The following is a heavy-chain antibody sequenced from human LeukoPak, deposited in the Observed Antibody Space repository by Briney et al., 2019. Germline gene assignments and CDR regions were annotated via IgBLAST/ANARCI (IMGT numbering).Heavy chain of an antibody. V-gene: IGHV3-30*02. D-gene: IGHD3-10*01. Sequence: GGSLRLSCAASGFTFSSYGLHWVRQAPGKGLEWVAFIPYDGSNKYYADSVKGRFTISRDNSKNTQYLQMNSLRAEDTAVYYCASSSSYYFDYWGPGTLVTVSS. CDR2: IPYDGSNK. J-gene: IGHJ4*02. CDR1: GFTFSSYG. CDR3: ASSSSYYFDY.